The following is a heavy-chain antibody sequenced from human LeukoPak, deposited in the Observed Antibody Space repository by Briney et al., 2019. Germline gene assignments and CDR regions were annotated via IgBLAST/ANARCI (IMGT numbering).Heavy chain of an antibody. CDR1: GFTFRSFS. V-gene: IGHV3-21*01. Sequence: GGSLRLSCAASGFTFRSFSMNWVRQAPGKGLEWVSAISSSGRYMYYADSVRGRFTISRDNANNSLYLQMDSLRAEDTAVYYCAKDVRSDYFDYWGQGTLVTVSS. J-gene: IGHJ4*02. CDR2: ISSSGRYM. CDR3: AKDVRSDYFDY.